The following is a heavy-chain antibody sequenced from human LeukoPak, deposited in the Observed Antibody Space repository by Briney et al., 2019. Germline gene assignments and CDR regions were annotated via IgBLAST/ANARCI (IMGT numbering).Heavy chain of an antibody. D-gene: IGHD2-2*01. CDR3: ARAYCSSTSCYLLYFDY. V-gene: IGHV3-66*02. J-gene: IGHJ4*02. CDR1: GFTVSSNY. Sequence: GGSLRLSCAASGFTVSSNYMSWVRQAPGKGLEWVSVIYSGGSTYYADSVKGRFTISRDNSKNTLYLQMNSLRAEDTAVYYCARAYCSSTSCYLLYFDYWGQGTLVTVSS. CDR2: IYSGGST.